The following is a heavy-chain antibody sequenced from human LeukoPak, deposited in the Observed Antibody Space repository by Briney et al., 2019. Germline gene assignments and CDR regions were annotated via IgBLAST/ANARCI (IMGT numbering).Heavy chain of an antibody. Sequence: PGGSLRLSCATSGFTFCSHAMTWVRPTLACALDRVPAINDDGGGTYYADYVKGRFTVSSDNSKNTLFLQMNSLRAEDTAMYYCAKGSSGTASNPVDYWGQGTLVTVSS. J-gene: IGHJ4*02. CDR2: INDDGGGT. CDR3: AKGSSGTASNPVDY. CDR1: GFTFCSHA. D-gene: IGHD1-7*01. V-gene: IGHV3-23*01.